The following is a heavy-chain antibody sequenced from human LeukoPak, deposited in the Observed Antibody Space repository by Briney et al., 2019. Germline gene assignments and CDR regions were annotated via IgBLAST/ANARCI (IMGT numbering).Heavy chain of an antibody. D-gene: IGHD6-6*01. Sequence: ASVKVSCKASGYTFTSYYIHWVRQAPGQGLEWMGITNPSGGSTNYAQKFQGRVTMTRDMSTSTVYMELSSLRSEDTAVYYCARASSSSGRKFDYWGQGTLVTVSS. V-gene: IGHV1-46*01. CDR2: TNPSGGST. CDR3: ARASSSSGRKFDY. CDR1: GYTFTSYY. J-gene: IGHJ4*02.